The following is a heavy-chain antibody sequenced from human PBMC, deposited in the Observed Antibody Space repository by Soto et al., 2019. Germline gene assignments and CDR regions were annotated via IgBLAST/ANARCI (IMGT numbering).Heavy chain of an antibody. CDR1: GFTFSSYS. D-gene: IGHD5-12*01. Sequence: EVQLVESGGGLVKPGGSLRLSCAASGFTFSSYSMNWVRQAPGKGLEWVSSISSSSSYIYYADSVKGRFTISRDNAKNSLYLKMNSLRADVKSGYYCARTYSGDDSEFDYWGQGTLVTVSS. CDR3: ARTYSGDDSEFDY. CDR2: ISSSSSYI. J-gene: IGHJ4*02. V-gene: IGHV3-21*01.